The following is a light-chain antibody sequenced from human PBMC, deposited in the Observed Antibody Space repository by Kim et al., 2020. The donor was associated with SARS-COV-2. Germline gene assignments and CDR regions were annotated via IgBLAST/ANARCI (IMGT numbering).Light chain of an antibody. CDR1: QNIGKY. CDR2: LAS. CDR3: QQTYSTPYI. Sequence: EIQMTQSPSSRSASEGDRVSITGGASQNIGKYLNWYQQRPGKAPKLLIYLASSLQTGVPSRFTGSGSGTDFTLTISSLQPEGFATYHCQQTYSTPYIFGQGTKVDIK. V-gene: IGKV1-39*01. J-gene: IGKJ2*01.